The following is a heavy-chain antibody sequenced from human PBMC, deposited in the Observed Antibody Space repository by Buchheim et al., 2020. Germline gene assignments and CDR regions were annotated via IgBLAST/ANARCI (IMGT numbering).Heavy chain of an antibody. CDR1: GGSISSGGYY. CDR2: IYYSGST. D-gene: IGHD3-3*01. V-gene: IGHV4-31*03. J-gene: IGHJ5*02. Sequence: QVQLQESGPGLVKPSQTLSLTCTVSGGSISSGGYYWSWIRQHPGKGLEWIGYIYYSGSTYYNPSLKSRVTISVDTSKHQFSLKLSSVTAADTAVYYCARSTYYDFWSGYGLAYNWFDPWGQGTL. CDR3: ARSTYYDFWSGYGLAYNWFDP.